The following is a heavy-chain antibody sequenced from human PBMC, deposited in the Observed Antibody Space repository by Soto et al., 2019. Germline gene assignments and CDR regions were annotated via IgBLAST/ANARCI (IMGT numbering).Heavy chain of an antibody. Sequence: QVQLVASGGGVVQPGRSLRLSCAASGFTFSSYGMHWVRQAPGKGLEWVAVIWYDGSNKYYADSVKGRFTISRDNSKNTLYLQMNSLRAEDTAVYYCASLGYCRSTSCYDAFDIWGQGTMVTVSS. CDR1: GFTFSSYG. J-gene: IGHJ3*02. CDR2: IWYDGSNK. V-gene: IGHV3-33*01. D-gene: IGHD2-2*01. CDR3: ASLGYCRSTSCYDAFDI.